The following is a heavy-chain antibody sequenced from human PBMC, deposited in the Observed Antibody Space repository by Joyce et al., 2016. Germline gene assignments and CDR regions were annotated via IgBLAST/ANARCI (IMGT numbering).Heavy chain of an antibody. D-gene: IGHD4-17*01. Sequence: QVQLQESGPGLVKPSQTLSLACTVSGGSIRSGYYYWSWIRQPPGKGLEWIGYIYYSGTTYDNPSLKSRVTRSVDTSKNQFSLNLNSVTSAGTAVYYCARVGLTTLFGAFDIWGQGTMVTVSS. CDR1: GGSIRSGYYY. V-gene: IGHV4-30-4*01. CDR2: IYYSGTT. J-gene: IGHJ3*02. CDR3: ARVGLTTLFGAFDI.